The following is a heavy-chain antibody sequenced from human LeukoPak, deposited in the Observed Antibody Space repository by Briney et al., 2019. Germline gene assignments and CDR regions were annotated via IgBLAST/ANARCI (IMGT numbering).Heavy chain of an antibody. CDR1: GFTFSSYG. J-gene: IGHJ4*02. CDR3: AKGYYFDILSGYSSLDS. CDR2: ISGSGGST. D-gene: IGHD3-9*01. Sequence: GGSLRLSCAASGFTFSSYGMSWVRQAPGKGLEWVSAISGSGGSTYYADSVKGRFTISRDDSKNTLYLQMNSLRAEDTAAYYCAKGYYFDILSGYSSLDSWGQGTLVTVSS. V-gene: IGHV3-23*01.